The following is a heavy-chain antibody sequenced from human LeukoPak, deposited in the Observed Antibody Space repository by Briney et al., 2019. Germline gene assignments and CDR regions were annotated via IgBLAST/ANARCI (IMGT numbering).Heavy chain of an antibody. Sequence: GGSLRLSCAASGFTFSAYWMTWVRQAPGKGLEWVANIQQDGSHKHYVDSVKGRFTISRDNAKNSLYLQMNSLRAEDTAVYFCARDGYATGSHDYWGEGAVVSVSS. CDR1: GFTFSAYW. CDR2: IQQDGSHK. CDR3: ARDGYATGSHDY. D-gene: IGHD3-10*01. V-gene: IGHV3-7*04. J-gene: IGHJ4*02.